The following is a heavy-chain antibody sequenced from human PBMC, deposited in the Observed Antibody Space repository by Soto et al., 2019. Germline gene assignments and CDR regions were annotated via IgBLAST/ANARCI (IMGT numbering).Heavy chain of an antibody. Sequence: PVGSLRLSCVASGFTFSDSWMHWVRQAPGKGLVWVSRVNEHGTDSNYADSVKGRFTISRDNAKNTVYLQMNGLGAEDTAVYYCARVAVVTRGIDYWGQGTLVTVSS. J-gene: IGHJ4*02. CDR1: GFTFSDSW. CDR3: ARVAVVTRGIDY. CDR2: VNEHGTDS. V-gene: IGHV3-74*01. D-gene: IGHD6-19*01.